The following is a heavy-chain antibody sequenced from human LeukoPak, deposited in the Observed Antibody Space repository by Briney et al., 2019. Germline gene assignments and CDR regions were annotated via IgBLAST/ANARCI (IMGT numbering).Heavy chain of an antibody. Sequence: GGSLRLSCAASGFTVSGNYMSWVRQAPGQGLELVSVLYSGGITYYADSVKGRFTISRDNSKNTVYLQMNSLRAEDTAVYYCARVYYASGSLHYYYYYMDVWGKGTTVTISS. CDR2: LYSGGIT. CDR3: ARVYYASGSLHYYYYYMDV. J-gene: IGHJ6*03. V-gene: IGHV3-53*01. D-gene: IGHD3-10*01. CDR1: GFTVSGNY.